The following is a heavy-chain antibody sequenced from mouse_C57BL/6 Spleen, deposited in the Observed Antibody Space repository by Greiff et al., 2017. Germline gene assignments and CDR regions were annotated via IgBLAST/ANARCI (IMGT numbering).Heavy chain of an antibody. J-gene: IGHJ3*01. CDR3: GCYERGPGAY. Sequence: VQLQQSGPELVTPEASVKMSCKASGYTFTDYYMHWVKQNPGKGLEWIGAIYPGSGNTYYNEKFNGKSTLNAVTSSSTAYMQLRSLKSEDSAAYFCGGCYERGPGAYWGQGTLVTVSA. CDR2: YPGSGNTY. V-gene: IGHV1-83*01. CDR1: YTFTDYYM. D-gene: IGHD2-12*01.